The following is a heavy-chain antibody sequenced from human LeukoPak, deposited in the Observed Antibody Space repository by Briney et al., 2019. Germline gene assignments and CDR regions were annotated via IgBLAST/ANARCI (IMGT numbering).Heavy chain of an antibody. D-gene: IGHD3-10*01. CDR3: ARDQLARQVGEPPYYYYGMDV. V-gene: IGHV4-61*01. Sequence: SKTLSLTCTVSGGSISSSSYYWSWIRQPPGKGLEWIGYIYYSGSTNYNPSLKSRVTISVDTSKNQFSLKLSSVTAADTAVYYCARDQLARQVGEPPYYYYGMDVWGQGTTVTVSS. CDR2: IYYSGST. J-gene: IGHJ6*02. CDR1: GGSISSSSYY.